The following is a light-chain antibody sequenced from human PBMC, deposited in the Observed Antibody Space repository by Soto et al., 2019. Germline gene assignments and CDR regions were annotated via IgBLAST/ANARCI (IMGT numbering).Light chain of an antibody. Sequence: QSVLTQPPSASGTPGQRATISCCGSNSNIGSDIVNCYQLLPGAAPEVLINTTNQRPSGIPERFSGSNSGNTATLTISRVEAGDEADYYCQVWDSNSDHYVFGTGTKVTVL. CDR2: TTN. CDR1: NSNIGSDI. J-gene: IGLJ1*01. CDR3: QVWDSNSDHYV. V-gene: IGLV1-44*01.